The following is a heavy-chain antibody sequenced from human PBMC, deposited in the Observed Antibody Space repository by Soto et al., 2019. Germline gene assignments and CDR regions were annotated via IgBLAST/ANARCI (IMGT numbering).Heavy chain of an antibody. CDR3: ARGQRVQLERHYYYGMDV. V-gene: IGHV1-8*01. Sequence: GASVKVSCKASGYAFTSYDINWVRQATGQGLEWMGWMNPNSGNTGYAQKFQGRVTMTRNTSISTAYMELSSLRSEDTAVYYCARGQRVQLERHYYYGMDVWGQGTTVTVSS. D-gene: IGHD1-1*01. CDR2: MNPNSGNT. CDR1: GYAFTSYD. J-gene: IGHJ6*02.